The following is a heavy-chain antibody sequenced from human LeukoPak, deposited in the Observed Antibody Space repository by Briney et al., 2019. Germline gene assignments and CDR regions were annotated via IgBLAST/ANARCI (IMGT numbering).Heavy chain of an antibody. V-gene: IGHV3-53*01. CDR2: IYSGGST. J-gene: IGHJ4*02. D-gene: IGHD6-13*01. CDR1: GFTVSSNY. Sequence: GGSLRLSCAASGFTVSSNYMSWVRQAPGKGLEWVSVIYSGGSTYYADSVKGRFTISRDNSKNTLYLQMNSLRAEDTAVYYCASGKSAAGTLFDNWGQGTLVTVSS. CDR3: ASGKSAAGTLFDN.